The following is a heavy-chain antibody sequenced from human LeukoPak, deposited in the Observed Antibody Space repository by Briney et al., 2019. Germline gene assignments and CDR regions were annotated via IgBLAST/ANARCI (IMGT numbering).Heavy chain of an antibody. J-gene: IGHJ5*02. V-gene: IGHV3-30-3*01. CDR1: GFTFSSYA. CDR3: ARGSGTMVRGVANWFDP. Sequence: GGSLRLSCAASGFTFSSYAIHWVRQAPGKGLEWVAVISYDGSNKYYADSVKGRFTISRGNSKNTLYLQMNSLRAEDTAMFYCARGSGTMVRGVANWFDPWGQGTLVTVSS. D-gene: IGHD3-10*01. CDR2: ISYDGSNK.